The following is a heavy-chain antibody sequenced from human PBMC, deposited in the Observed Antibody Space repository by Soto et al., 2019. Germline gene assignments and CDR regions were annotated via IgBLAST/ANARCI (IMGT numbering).Heavy chain of an antibody. J-gene: IGHJ4*02. CDR2: VYYSGTT. D-gene: IGHD4-17*01. CDR3: ARTTAVPNTLRSRYYFDY. V-gene: IGHV4-61*01. Sequence: QVQLQESGPGLLKPSETLSLTCSVSGGSVNNRTYYWSWIRQPPGKRLEWIGYVYYSGTTNYNPSLKSRVSISVHTSKNQFSLSLSSVTAEDTALYYCARTTAVPNTLRSRYYFDYWGQGTLVTVSS. CDR1: GGSVNNRTYY.